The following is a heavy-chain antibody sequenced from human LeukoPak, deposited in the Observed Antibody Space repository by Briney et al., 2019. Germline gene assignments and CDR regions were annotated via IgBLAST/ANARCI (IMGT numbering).Heavy chain of an antibody. CDR1: GFTVTSTY. CDR2: IHISGST. J-gene: IGHJ4*02. Sequence: PGGSLRLSCAASGFTVTSTYITWVRQAPGKGLEWVSIIHISGSTYYADSVRGRFTISRDNSKNTVYLQMNSLRADDTAVYYCARAVEYLPLDYWGQGTLVAVS. D-gene: IGHD2/OR15-2a*01. V-gene: IGHV3-66*01. CDR3: ARAVEYLPLDY.